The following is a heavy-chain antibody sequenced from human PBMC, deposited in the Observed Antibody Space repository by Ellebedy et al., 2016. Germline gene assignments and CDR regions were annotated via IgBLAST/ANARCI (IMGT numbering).Heavy chain of an antibody. CDR1: GGSISSYY. CDR3: ARESYGSGIDY. D-gene: IGHD3-10*01. V-gene: IGHV4-59*12. J-gene: IGHJ4*02. CDR2: IYYSGST. Sequence: SETLSLTXPVSGGSISSYYWSWIRQPPGKGLEWIGYIYYSGSTNYNPSLKSRVTISVDTSKNQISLKLSSVTAADTAVYYCARESYGSGIDYWGQGTLVTVSS.